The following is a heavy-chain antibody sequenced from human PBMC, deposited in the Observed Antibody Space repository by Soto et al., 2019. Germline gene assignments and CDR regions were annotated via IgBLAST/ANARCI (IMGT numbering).Heavy chain of an antibody. Sequence: SETLSLTCTVSGGSFTGHFWSWVRQPPGKGLEWIGEVSHSGNTKYYPSLRSRVTLSVDSSKNRISLALTSVTAADTAVYYCARAKFESTGWHQFDIWGQGTLVTVSS. CDR3: ARAKFESTGWHQFDI. D-gene: IGHD7-27*01. CDR2: VSHSGNT. V-gene: IGHV4-34*01. CDR1: GGSFTGHF. J-gene: IGHJ4*02.